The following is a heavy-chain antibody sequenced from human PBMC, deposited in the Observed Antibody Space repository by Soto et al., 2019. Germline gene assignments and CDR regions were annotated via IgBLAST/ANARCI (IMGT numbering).Heavy chain of an antibody. CDR2: ISSSSSYI. V-gene: IGHV3-21*01. D-gene: IGHD6-13*01. Sequence: GGSLRLSCAASGFTFSSYSMNWVRQAPGKGLEWVSSISSSSSYIYYADSVKGRFTISRDNAKNSLYLQMNSLRAEDTAVYYCERDPRRYSRRHYYYYGLDVWGQGTTVTVSS. CDR3: ERDPRRYSRRHYYYYGLDV. CDR1: GFTFSSYS. J-gene: IGHJ6*02.